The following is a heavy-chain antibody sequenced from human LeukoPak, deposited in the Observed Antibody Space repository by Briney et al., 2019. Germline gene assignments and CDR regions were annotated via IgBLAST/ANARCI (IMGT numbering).Heavy chain of an antibody. V-gene: IGHV3-9*01. D-gene: IGHD2-2*01. Sequence: GGSLRLSCAASGFTFGDYAMHWVREAPGKGLEWVSGISWNSGSIGYADSVKGRFTISRDNAKNPLYLQMNSLRAEDTALYYCAKDPAAMGEYFQHWGQGTLVTVSS. CDR3: AKDPAAMGEYFQH. J-gene: IGHJ1*01. CDR1: GFTFGDYA. CDR2: ISWNSGSI.